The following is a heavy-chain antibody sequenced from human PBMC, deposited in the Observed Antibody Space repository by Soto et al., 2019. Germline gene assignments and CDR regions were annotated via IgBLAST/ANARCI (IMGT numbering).Heavy chain of an antibody. J-gene: IGHJ4*02. D-gene: IGHD3-22*01. CDR2: ISAYNGNT. CDR3: ARVYYYDSSGYSYYFDY. V-gene: IGHV1-18*01. Sequence: GSVKVCFKACGYPFTNYGISLVRQAPGQGLEWMGWISAYNGNTNYAQKLQGRVTMTTDTSTSTAYMELRSLRSDDTAVYYCARVYYYDSSGYSYYFDYWGQGTMVTVSS. CDR1: GYPFTNYG.